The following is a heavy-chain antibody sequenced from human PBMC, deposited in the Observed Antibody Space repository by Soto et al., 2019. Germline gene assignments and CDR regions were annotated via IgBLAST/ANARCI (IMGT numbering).Heavy chain of an antibody. CDR3: ARKYNSDISGYDYFDY. Sequence: EVQLVESGGGLVEPGGSLRLSCAASGFTFSTSDMTWVRQAPGKGLEYVSSISSSGTYMFYGEPAKGRFTISRDNAKNSLYLQMNSLRAEDTAVYYCARKYNSDISGYDYFDYWGQGTLVTVSS. J-gene: IGHJ4*02. CDR1: GFTFSTSD. D-gene: IGHD3-22*01. V-gene: IGHV3-21*02. CDR2: ISSSGTYM.